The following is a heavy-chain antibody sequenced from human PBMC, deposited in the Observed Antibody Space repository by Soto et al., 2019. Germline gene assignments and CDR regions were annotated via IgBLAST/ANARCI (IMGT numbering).Heavy chain of an antibody. CDR3: VPYYDFWSGYWNGMDV. D-gene: IGHD3-3*01. J-gene: IGHJ6*02. CDR2: ISGSGGST. CDR1: GFTFSSYA. Sequence: GGSLRLSCAASGFTFSSYAMSLVRQAPGKGLEWVSAISGSGGSTYYADSVKGRFTISRDNSKNTLYLQMNSLRAEDTAVYYCVPYYDFWSGYWNGMDVWGQGTTVTVS. V-gene: IGHV3-23*01.